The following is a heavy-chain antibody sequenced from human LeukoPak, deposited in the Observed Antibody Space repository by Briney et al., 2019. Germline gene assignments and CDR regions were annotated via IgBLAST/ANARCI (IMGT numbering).Heavy chain of an antibody. Sequence: GGSLRLSCAVSGFPFSTSWVHWVRQAPGKGLLWVSRISSDGGTTEYADSVKGRFAISRDNAKNTLYLQMNSLRAEDTAVYYCAARFRDGLDIWGQGTMVTVSS. CDR2: ISSDGGTT. CDR3: AARFRDGLDI. CDR1: GFPFSTSW. V-gene: IGHV3-74*01. J-gene: IGHJ3*02.